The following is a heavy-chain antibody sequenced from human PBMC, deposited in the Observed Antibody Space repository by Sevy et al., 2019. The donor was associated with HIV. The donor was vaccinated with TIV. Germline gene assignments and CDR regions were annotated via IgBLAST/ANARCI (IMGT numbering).Heavy chain of an antibody. CDR3: AIDHRRDGMIVVPFEK. V-gene: IGHV3-15*01. CDR2: IRSETGGGTT. D-gene: IGHD3-22*01. J-gene: IGHJ4*02. CDR1: GLSFSNAW. Sequence: GGSLRLSCAASGLSFSNAWMAWVRQAPGKGLEWVGRIRSETGGGTTDFAAFATGKLTISRDDPKNTLYLQMNSLKPEDTAVYYCAIDHRRDGMIVVPFEKWGLGTLVTVSS.